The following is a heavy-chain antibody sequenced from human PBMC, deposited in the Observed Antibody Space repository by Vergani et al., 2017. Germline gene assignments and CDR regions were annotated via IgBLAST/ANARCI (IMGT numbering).Heavy chain of an antibody. D-gene: IGHD3-22*01. CDR2: IFSNDEK. CDR3: ARIVHYYDSSGFGIDN. J-gene: IGHJ4*02. CDR1: GFSLSNARMG. Sequence: QVTLKESGPVLVKPTETLTLTCTVSGFSLSNARMGVSWIRQPPGKALEWLAHIFSNDEKSYSTSLKSRRTISKDTSKSQVVLTMTNRDPVDTARYYCARIVHYYDSSGFGIDNGGQGTLVTGSA. V-gene: IGHV2-26*01.